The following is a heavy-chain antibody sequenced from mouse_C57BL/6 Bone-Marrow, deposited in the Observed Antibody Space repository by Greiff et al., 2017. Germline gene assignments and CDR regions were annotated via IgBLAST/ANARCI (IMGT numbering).Heavy chain of an antibody. CDR2: LWWDDDK. V-gene: IGHV8-8*01. Sequence: QVTLKVSGPGILQPSQTLSLSCSFSGFSLTTFGMGVGWIRQPSGQGLEWLAHLWWDDDKYYNPVLKSRLTISKDTSKNQVFIKIANVNTADTATYYCARSYYGSSSWFAYWGQGTLVTVSA. CDR1: GFSLTTFGMG. CDR3: ARSYYGSSSWFAY. J-gene: IGHJ3*01. D-gene: IGHD1-1*01.